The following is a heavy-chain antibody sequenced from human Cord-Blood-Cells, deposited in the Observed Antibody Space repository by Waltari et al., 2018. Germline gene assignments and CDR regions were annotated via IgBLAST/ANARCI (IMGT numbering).Heavy chain of an antibody. Sequence: QVQLQESGPGLVKPSETLSLTCTVSGYSISSGYYWGWIWLPTGKGLEWIGSIYHSGSTYYNPSLKSRVTISVDTSKNQFSLKLSSVTAADTAVYYCARDLVGGYCSSTSCSEGPWGQGTLVTVSS. CDR3: ARDLVGGYCSSTSCSEGP. J-gene: IGHJ5*02. CDR2: IYHSGST. V-gene: IGHV4-38-2*02. CDR1: GYSISSGYY. D-gene: IGHD2-2*01.